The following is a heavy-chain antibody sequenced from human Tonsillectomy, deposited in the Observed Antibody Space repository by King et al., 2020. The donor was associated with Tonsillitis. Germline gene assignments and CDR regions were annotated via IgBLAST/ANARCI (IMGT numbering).Heavy chain of an antibody. CDR1: GFTFSNFE. D-gene: IGHD3-22*01. CDR3: SRDLGSGYFLDS. J-gene: IGHJ5*01. V-gene: IGHV3-48*03. Sequence: VQLVESGGGLVQPGGSLRLSCVASGFTFSNFEMNWVRQAPGKGLEWISYISSGDNTIYDADAVKGRFTISRDNAKSSLYLQMSSLRVEDTAVYYCSRDLGSGYFLDSWAPGTLVTVPS. CDR2: ISSGDNTI.